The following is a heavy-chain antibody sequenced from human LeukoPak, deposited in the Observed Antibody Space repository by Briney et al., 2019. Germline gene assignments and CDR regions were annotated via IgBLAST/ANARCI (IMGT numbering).Heavy chain of an antibody. V-gene: IGHV4-38-2*02. CDR2: IYHGGST. CDR3: ARDRGYVWGSYPYYFDY. Sequence: SETLSLTCTVSAYFISSGYYWGWIRQPPGKGLEWIGSIYHGGSTYYNPSLKSRVTISVDTSKNQFSLNLSSVTAADTAVYYCARDRGYVWGSYPYYFDYWGQGTLVTVSS. CDR1: AYFISSGYY. J-gene: IGHJ4*02. D-gene: IGHD3-16*01.